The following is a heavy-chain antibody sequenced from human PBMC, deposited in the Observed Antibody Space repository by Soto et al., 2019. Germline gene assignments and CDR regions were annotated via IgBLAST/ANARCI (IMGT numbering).Heavy chain of an antibody. J-gene: IGHJ4*01. CDR2: ISADGANT. V-gene: IGHV3-64D*06. Sequence: GGSLRLSCSASGFDFNTYSMHWVRQAPGKGLEYVSAISADGANTFYIDSVKGRFTLSRDNFNNTVYLQMSSLRDEDTAVYYCLSYKFDFWGQRTRVTAS. D-gene: IGHD1-1*01. CDR3: LSYKFDF. CDR1: GFDFNTYS.